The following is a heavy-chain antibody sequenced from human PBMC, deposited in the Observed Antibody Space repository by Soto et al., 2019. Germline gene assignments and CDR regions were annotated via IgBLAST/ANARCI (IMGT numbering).Heavy chain of an antibody. CDR3: TTDLTDIVVVPAAPIDI. V-gene: IGHV3-15*01. Sequence: GGSLRLSCAASGFTFSNAWMSWVRQAPGEGLEWVGRIKSKTDGGTTDYAAPVKGRFTISRDDSKNTLYLQMNSLKTEDTAVYYCTTDLTDIVVVPAAPIDIWGQGTMVTVSS. CDR1: GFTFSNAW. CDR2: IKSKTDGGTT. J-gene: IGHJ3*02. D-gene: IGHD2-2*01.